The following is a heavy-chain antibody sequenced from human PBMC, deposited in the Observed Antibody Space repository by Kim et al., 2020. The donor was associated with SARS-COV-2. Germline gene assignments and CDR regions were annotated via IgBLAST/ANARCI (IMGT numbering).Heavy chain of an antibody. CDR3: ARGYSN. CDR2: YYSGST. J-gene: IGHJ4*02. Sequence: YYSGSTYYNPSLKSRVTISVDTSKNQFSLKLSSVTAADTAVYYCARGYSNWGQGTLVTVSS. V-gene: IGHV4-39*01. D-gene: IGHD6-13*01.